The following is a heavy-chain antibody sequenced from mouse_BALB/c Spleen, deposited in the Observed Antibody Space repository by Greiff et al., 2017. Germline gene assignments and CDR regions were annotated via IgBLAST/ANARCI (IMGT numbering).Heavy chain of an antibody. Sequence: QVQLKQPGAELVKPGASVKMSCKASGYTFTSYWMHWVKQRPGQGLEWIGVIDPSDSYTSYNQKFKGKATLTVDTSSSTAYMQLSSLTSEDSAVYYCTRSYGNPYYAMDYWGQGTSVTVSS. CDR2: IDPSDSYT. CDR3: TRSYGNPYYAMDY. J-gene: IGHJ4*01. CDR1: GYTFTSYW. V-gene: IGHV1S127*01. D-gene: IGHD2-1*01.